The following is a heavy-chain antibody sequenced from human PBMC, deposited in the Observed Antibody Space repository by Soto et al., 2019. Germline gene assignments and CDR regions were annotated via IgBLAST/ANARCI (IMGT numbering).Heavy chain of an antibody. V-gene: IGHV4-59*01. J-gene: IGHJ4*02. Sequence: TSETLSLTCTVSGGSISSYFYIWVRQAPGKGLEWIGSVYYTGTTDYNPSLKSRVTISVDTSKTQFSLNLRSVTAADTAVYYCARDLAAVPRAFDYWGRGTLVTVSS. CDR2: VYYTGTT. CDR1: GGSISSYF. CDR3: ARDLAAVPRAFDY. D-gene: IGHD6-13*01.